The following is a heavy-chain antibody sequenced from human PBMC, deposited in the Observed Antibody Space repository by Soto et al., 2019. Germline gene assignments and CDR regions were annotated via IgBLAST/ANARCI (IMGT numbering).Heavy chain of an antibody. D-gene: IGHD3-22*01. Sequence: SETLSLTCTVSGGSISSGGYYWSWIRQHPGKGLEWIGYIYYSGSTYYNPSLKSRVTISVDTSKNQFSLKLSSVTAADTAVYYCARDRRSTRDYYDSSGLPLYYYYGMDVWGQGTTVTVSS. J-gene: IGHJ6*02. CDR2: IYYSGST. CDR1: GGSISSGGYY. V-gene: IGHV4-31*03. CDR3: ARDRRSTRDYYDSSGLPLYYYYGMDV.